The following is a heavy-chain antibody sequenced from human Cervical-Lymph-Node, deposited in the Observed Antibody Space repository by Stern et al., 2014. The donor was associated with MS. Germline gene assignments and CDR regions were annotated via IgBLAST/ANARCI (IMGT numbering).Heavy chain of an antibody. CDR2: ISYDGSNK. Sequence: VQLVESGGGVVQPGRSLTLSCAASGFTFSSYAMHWVRQAPGKGLAWVAGISYDGSNKYYADSVKGRFTISRDNSKNTLYLQMNSLRAEDTAVYYCARDGDDILTGYFDYWGQGTLVTVSS. CDR3: ARDGDDILTGYFDY. V-gene: IGHV3-30*01. J-gene: IGHJ4*02. D-gene: IGHD3-9*01. CDR1: GFTFSSYA.